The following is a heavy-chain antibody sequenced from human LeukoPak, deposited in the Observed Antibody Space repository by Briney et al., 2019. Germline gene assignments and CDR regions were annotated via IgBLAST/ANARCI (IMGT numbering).Heavy chain of an antibody. D-gene: IGHD3-3*01. CDR3: ARDRSDFSLLYHYFYMDV. V-gene: IGHV3-7*01. Sequence: GGSLRLSCAASGFTFSSYSMNWVRQAPGKGLEWVANIKQDGTEKYYVDSVKGRFTISRDNARNSLELQMNSLRVEDTAIYYCARDRSDFSLLYHYFYMDVWGKGTTVTVSS. CDR1: GFTFSSYS. J-gene: IGHJ6*03. CDR2: IKQDGTEK.